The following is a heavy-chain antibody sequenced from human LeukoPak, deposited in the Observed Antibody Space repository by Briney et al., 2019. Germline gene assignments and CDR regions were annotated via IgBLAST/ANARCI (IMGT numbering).Heavy chain of an antibody. Sequence: GEYLKISCKGSGYSFTSYWIGWVRQMPGKGLEWMGIIYPGDSDTRYSPSFQGQVTISADKSISTAYLQWSSLKASDTAMYYCARPPPYGSGSYYFDYWGQGTLVTVSS. CDR1: GYSFTSYW. CDR3: ARPPPYGSGSYYFDY. J-gene: IGHJ4*02. D-gene: IGHD3-10*01. V-gene: IGHV5-51*01. CDR2: IYPGDSDT.